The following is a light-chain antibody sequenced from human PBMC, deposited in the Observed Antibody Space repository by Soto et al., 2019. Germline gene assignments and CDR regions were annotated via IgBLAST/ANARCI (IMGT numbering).Light chain of an antibody. CDR1: SSDVGGYNY. J-gene: IGLJ1*01. CDR3: SSYSGSPTHYV. CDR2: EVS. V-gene: IGLV2-14*01. Sequence: QSVLTQPASVSGSPGQSITISCTGTSSDVGGYNYVSWYQQHPGKAPKLMIYEVSHRPSGVSNRFSGSKSGNTASLTISGLQAEDEADYYCSSYSGSPTHYVFGTGTKLTVL.